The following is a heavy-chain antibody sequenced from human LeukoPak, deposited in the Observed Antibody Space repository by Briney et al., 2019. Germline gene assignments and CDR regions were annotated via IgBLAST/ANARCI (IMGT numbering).Heavy chain of an antibody. D-gene: IGHD5-12*01. V-gene: IGHV3-30*04. CDR2: ISYDGSNK. CDR3: ARDPNLPNVDTVATIGHGAFDI. J-gene: IGHJ3*02. CDR1: GFTFSSYS. Sequence: SGGSLRLSCAASGFTFSSYSLHWVRQAPGKGLQWVAVISYDGSNKYYADSVKGRFSISRDNSKNTLFLQMNSLRAKDTGVYYCARDPNLPNVDTVATIGHGAFDIWGQGTMVTVSS.